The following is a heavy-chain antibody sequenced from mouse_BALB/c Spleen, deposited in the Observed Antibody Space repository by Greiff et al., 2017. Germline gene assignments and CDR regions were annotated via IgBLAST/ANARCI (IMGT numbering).Heavy chain of an antibody. CDR3: ARHDYDGDYYAMDY. J-gene: IGHJ4*01. Sequence: EVKLMESGPGLVKPSQSLSLTCSVTGYSITSGYYWNWIRQFPGNKLEWMGYISYDGSNNYNPSLKNRISITRDTSKNQFFLKLNSVTTEDTATYYCARHDYDGDYYAMDYWGQGTSVTVSS. D-gene: IGHD2-4*01. CDR1: GYSITSGYY. V-gene: IGHV3-6*02. CDR2: ISYDGSN.